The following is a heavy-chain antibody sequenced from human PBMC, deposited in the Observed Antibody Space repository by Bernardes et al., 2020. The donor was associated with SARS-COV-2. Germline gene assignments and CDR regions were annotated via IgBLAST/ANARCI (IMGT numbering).Heavy chain of an antibody. V-gene: IGHV4-30-2*01. CDR2: IYHSGST. J-gene: IGHJ4*02. CDR3: ARAATDDYYDSSGYYYDY. Sequence: SETLSLTCAVSGGSISSGGYSWSWIRQPPGKGLECIGYIYHSGSTYYNPSLKSRVTISVDRSKNQFSLKLSSVTAADTAVYYCARAATDDYYDSSGYYYDYWGQGTLVTVSS. D-gene: IGHD3-22*01. CDR1: GGSISSGGYS.